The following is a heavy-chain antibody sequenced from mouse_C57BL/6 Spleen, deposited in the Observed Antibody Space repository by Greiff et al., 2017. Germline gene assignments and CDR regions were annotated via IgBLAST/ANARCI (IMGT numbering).Heavy chain of an antibody. CDR2: ISSGGDYI. V-gene: IGHV5-9-1*02. D-gene: IGHD1-1*01. CDR3: TRDEDGSSYAMDY. CDR1: GFTFSSYA. Sequence: EVKLVESGEGLVKPGGSLKLSCAASGFTFSSYAMSWVRQTPEKRLAWVAYISSGGDYIYYADTVKGRFTISRDNARNTLYLQMSSLKSEDTAMYYCTRDEDGSSYAMDYWGQGTSVTVSS. J-gene: IGHJ4*01.